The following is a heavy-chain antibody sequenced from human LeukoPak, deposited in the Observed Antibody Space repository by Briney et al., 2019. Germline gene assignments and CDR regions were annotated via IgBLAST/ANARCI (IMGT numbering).Heavy chain of an antibody. CDR2: ISYDGSNK. CDR1: GFTFSSYA. V-gene: IGHV3-30-3*01. Sequence: GGSLRLSCAASGFTFSSYAMLWVRQAPGKGLEGVAVISYDGSNKYYADSVKGRFTISRDNSKNTLYLQMNSLRAEDTAVYYCARVGTYYYDSSGYPADAFDIWGQGTMVTVSS. J-gene: IGHJ3*02. CDR3: ARVGTYYYDSSGYPADAFDI. D-gene: IGHD3-22*01.